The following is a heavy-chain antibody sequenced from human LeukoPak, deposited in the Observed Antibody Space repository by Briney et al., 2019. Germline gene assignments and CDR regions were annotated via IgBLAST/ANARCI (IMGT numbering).Heavy chain of an antibody. CDR2: IWYDGSKR. Sequence: GRSLRLSCAASGFTFSSYGMNWVRQAPGKGLEWVAIIWYDGSKRYYADSVKGRFTISRDNFKNTLYLEMNTLRAEDTAMYYCARSEVSTTLLDYWGQGTLVTVSS. J-gene: IGHJ4*02. CDR1: GFTFSSYG. D-gene: IGHD5/OR15-5a*01. CDR3: ARSEVSTTLLDY. V-gene: IGHV3-33*08.